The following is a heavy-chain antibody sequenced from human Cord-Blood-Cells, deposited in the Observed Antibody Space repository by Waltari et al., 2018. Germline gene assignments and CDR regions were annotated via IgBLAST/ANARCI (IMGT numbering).Heavy chain of an antibody. J-gene: IGHJ3*02. CDR3: ARTNWVDAFDI. V-gene: IGHV3-48*03. CDR2: ISSSGSTI. Sequence: EVQLVESGGGLVQPGGSLRLSGSAPGFPLRSYEMNWVRQAPGKGLEWVSYISSSGSTIYYADSVKGRFTISRDNAKNSLYLQMNSLRAEDTAVYYCARTNWVDAFDIWGQGTMVTDSS. CDR1: GFPLRSYE. D-gene: IGHD7-27*01.